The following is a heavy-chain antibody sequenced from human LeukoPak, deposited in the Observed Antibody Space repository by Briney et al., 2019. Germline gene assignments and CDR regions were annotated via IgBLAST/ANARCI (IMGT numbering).Heavy chain of an antibody. CDR1: GGSISSSNW. CDR3: ARRARYCSGGSCTEYFDY. D-gene: IGHD2-15*01. J-gene: IGHJ4*02. V-gene: IGHV4-4*02. CDR2: IYHSGST. Sequence: SGTLSLTCAVSGGSISSSNWWSWVRQPPGKGLEWIGEIYHSGSTNYNPSLKSRVTISVDKSKNQFSLKLSSVTAADTAVYYCARRARYCSGGSCTEYFDYWGQGTLVTVSS.